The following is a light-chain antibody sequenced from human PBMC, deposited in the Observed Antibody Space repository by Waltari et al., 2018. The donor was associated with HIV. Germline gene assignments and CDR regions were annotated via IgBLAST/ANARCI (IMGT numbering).Light chain of an antibody. CDR3: QQYYDAPYT. CDR2: CAT. Sequence: IVMTQSPDSLGVSLGERATIKCKSSQSILSTAGNRHYLAWYQQRPGQAPNLLIYCATTRESGVPDRISGSGSGTDFTLTINSLQAEDVAVYYCQQYYDAPYTFGQGTKVDI. J-gene: IGKJ2*01. V-gene: IGKV4-1*01. CDR1: QSILSTAGNRHY.